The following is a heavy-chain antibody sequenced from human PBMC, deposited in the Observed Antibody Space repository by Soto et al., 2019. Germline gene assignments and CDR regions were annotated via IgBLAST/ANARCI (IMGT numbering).Heavy chain of an antibody. J-gene: IGHJ4*02. CDR3: ARQENYFGSGSYFDY. D-gene: IGHD3-10*01. V-gene: IGHV4-39*01. CDR1: GASISSSSYY. CDR2: IDYSGST. Sequence: ASETLSLTCTVSGASISSSSYYWGWIRQPPGKGLEWIGSIDYSGSTYYNPSLKSRLTISVDTSKNQFSLKQSSVTAADTAVYYCARQENYFGSGSYFDYWGQTTLVTVSS.